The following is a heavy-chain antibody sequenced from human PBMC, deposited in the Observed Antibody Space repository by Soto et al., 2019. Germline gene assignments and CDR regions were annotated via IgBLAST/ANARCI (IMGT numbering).Heavy chain of an antibody. J-gene: IGHJ6*02. CDR2: IIPIFGTA. V-gene: IGHV1-69*13. D-gene: IGHD5-18*01. Sequence: SVKVSCKASGGTFSSYAISWVRQAPGQGLEWMGGIIPIFGTANYAQKFQGRVTITADESTSTAYMELSSLRSEDTAVYYCARIGGVDTAMVTHFYYNGTAVCGQDTPVTLS. CDR1: GGTFSSYA. CDR3: ARIGGVDTAMVTHFYYNGTAV.